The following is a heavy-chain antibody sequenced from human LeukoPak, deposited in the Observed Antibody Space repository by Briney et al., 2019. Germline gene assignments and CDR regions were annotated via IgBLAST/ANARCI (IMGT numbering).Heavy chain of an antibody. Sequence: PSETLSLTCTVSGGSISSSSYYWGWIRQPPGTGLEWIGSIYYSGSTYYNPSLKSRVTISVDTSKNQFSLKLSSVTAADTAVYYCAIVVVTMIDYWGQGTLVTVSS. CDR2: IYYSGST. CDR3: AIVVVTMIDY. J-gene: IGHJ4*02. CDR1: GGSISSSSYY. D-gene: IGHD2-21*02. V-gene: IGHV4-39*07.